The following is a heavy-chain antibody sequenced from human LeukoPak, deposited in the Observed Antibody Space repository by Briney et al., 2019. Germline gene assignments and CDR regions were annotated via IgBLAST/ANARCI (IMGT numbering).Heavy chain of an antibody. CDR2: IKSKTDGGTT. CDR1: GFTFSNAW. CDR3: TTEAYGSGSGLDY. D-gene: IGHD3-10*01. V-gene: IGHV3-15*01. Sequence: PGGSLRLSCAASGFTFSNAWMSWVRQAPGKGLEWVGRIKSKTDGGTTDYAAPVKGRFTISRDDSKNTLYLRMNSLKTEDTAVYYCTTEAYGSGSGLDYWGQGTLVTVSS. J-gene: IGHJ4*02.